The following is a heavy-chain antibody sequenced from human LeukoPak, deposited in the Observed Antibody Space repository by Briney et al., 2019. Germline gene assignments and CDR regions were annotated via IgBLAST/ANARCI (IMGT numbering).Heavy chain of an antibody. D-gene: IGHD3-3*01. CDR2: IKQDGSEK. J-gene: IGHJ4*02. Sequence: GGSLRLSCAASGFTFSSYWMSWVRQAPGKGLEWVANIKQDGSEKYYVDSVKGRFTISRDNAKNSLYLQMNSLRAEDTAVYYCARYRLRYYDFWSGYYDYWGQGTLVTVSS. CDR3: ARYRLRYYDFWSGYYDY. CDR1: GFTFSSYW. V-gene: IGHV3-7*01.